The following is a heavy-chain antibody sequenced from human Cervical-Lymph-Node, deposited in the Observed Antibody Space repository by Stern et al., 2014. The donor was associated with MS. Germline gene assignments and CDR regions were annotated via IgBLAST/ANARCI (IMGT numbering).Heavy chain of an antibody. J-gene: IGHJ3*02. Sequence: MQLVESGAEVKKPGASVKVSCKASGYTFTTSHVDWERQATGQGLEWVGWMNPKSGNTGYAEKFQGRVTMTRNTSISTAYMELTNLRSEDTAVYYCAARAASSRHDASDIWGQGTMVIVSS. CDR3: AARAASSRHDASDI. D-gene: IGHD2-15*01. CDR2: MNPKSGNT. CDR1: GYTFTTSH. V-gene: IGHV1-8*01.